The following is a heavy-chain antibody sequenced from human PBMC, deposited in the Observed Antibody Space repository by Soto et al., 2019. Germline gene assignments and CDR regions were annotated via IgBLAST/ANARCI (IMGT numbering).Heavy chain of an antibody. J-gene: IGHJ4*02. CDR1: GFTFDDYG. Sequence: PGGSLRRSYAASGFTFDDYGMHWVRQETGKGLEWVSGISWNSGSIGYADSVKGRFTISRDNAKNSLYLQMNSLRAEDTALYYCAKDKGPIVATILGYWGQGTLVTVSS. CDR3: AKDKGPIVATILGY. V-gene: IGHV3-9*01. D-gene: IGHD5-12*01. CDR2: ISWNSGSI.